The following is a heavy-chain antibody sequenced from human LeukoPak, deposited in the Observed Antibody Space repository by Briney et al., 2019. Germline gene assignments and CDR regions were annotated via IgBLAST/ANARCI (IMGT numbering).Heavy chain of an antibody. V-gene: IGHV4-34*01. CDR1: GGSFSGYY. J-gene: IGHJ5*02. CDR2: INHSGST. CDR3: ARVQRPYSSSYEFDP. Sequence: TSETLSLTCAVYGGSFSGYYWSWIRQPPGKGLEWIGEINHSGSTNYNPSLKSRVTISVDTSKNQFSLKLSSVTAADTAVYYCARVQRPYSSSYEFDPWGQGTLVTVSS. D-gene: IGHD6-13*01.